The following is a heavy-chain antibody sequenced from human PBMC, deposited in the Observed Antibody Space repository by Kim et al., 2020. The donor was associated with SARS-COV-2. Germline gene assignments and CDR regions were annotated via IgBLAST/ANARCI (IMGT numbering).Heavy chain of an antibody. V-gene: IGHV3-21*01. CDR2: ISSSSSYI. Sequence: GGSLRLSCAASGFTFSTYSMNWVRQAPGKGLEWVSSISSSSSYIYYAASAKGRFTISRDNAKNSLSLKMNSLRAEDTAVYYCARDGVVLQVKYYFDYWGQGTLVTVSS. J-gene: IGHJ4*02. CDR1: GFTFSTYS. CDR3: ARDGVVLQVKYYFDY. D-gene: IGHD2-8*02.